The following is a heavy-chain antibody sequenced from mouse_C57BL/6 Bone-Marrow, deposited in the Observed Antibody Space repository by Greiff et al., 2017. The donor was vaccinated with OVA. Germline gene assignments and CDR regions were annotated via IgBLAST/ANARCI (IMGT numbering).Heavy chain of an antibody. D-gene: IGHD2-5*01. Sequence: EVNVVESGGGLVKPGGSLKLSCAASGFTFSSYAMSWVRQTPEKRLEWVATISDGGSYTYYPDNVKGRFTISRDNAKNNLYLQMSHLKSEDTAMYYCASTYSNSFAYGGQGTLVTVSA. J-gene: IGHJ3*01. V-gene: IGHV5-4*03. CDR3: ASTYSNSFAY. CDR2: ISDGGSYT. CDR1: GFTFSSYA.